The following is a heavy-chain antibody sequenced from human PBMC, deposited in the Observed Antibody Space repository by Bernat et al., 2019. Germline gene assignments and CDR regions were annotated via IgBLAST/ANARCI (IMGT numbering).Heavy chain of an antibody. CDR3: APCPWGRAWSYQYYMDV. CDR2: IKSKTDGGTT. D-gene: IGHD6-19*01. J-gene: IGHJ6*03. V-gene: IGHV3-15*01. CDR1: GFTFSNAW. Sequence: EVQLVESGGDLVKPGGSLRLSCAASGFTFSNAWMTWVRQAPGKGQAWVGRIKSKTDGGTTDYAATVKGRFTISRDDSTNTLYMQMNSLKTEDTGVYYCAPCPWGRAWSYQYYMDVWGKGTTVTVSS.